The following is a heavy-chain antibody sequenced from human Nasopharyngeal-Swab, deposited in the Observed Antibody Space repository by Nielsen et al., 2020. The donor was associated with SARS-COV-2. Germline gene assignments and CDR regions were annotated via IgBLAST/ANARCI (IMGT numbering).Heavy chain of an antibody. V-gene: IGHV3-7*01. CDR3: AREGGYRYGYRLYYYYGMDV. Sequence: WIRQPPGKGLEWVANIRQDGSEKYYVDSVKGRFTISRDNAKNSLYLQMNSLRDEDSAVYYCAREGGYRYGYRLYYYYGMDVWGQGTTVTVSS. CDR2: IRQDGSEK. J-gene: IGHJ6*02. D-gene: IGHD5-18*01.